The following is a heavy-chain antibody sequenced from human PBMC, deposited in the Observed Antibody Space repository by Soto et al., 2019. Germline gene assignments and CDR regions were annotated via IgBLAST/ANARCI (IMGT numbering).Heavy chain of an antibody. CDR1: GGSISTYY. J-gene: IGHJ4*02. Sequence: SETLSLTCTVSGGSISTYYWTWIRQPPGKGLEWIGYISNSGSTTYNPSLKSRVTTSVDTSKNQFSLKLNSVTTADTAVYYCARRAAAAGQFDFWGQGTLVTVSS. CDR2: ISNSGST. D-gene: IGHD6-13*01. CDR3: ARRAAAAGQFDF. V-gene: IGHV4-4*09.